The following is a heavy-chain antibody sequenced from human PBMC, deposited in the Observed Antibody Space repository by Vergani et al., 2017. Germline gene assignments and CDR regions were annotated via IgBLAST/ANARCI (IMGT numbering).Heavy chain of an antibody. CDR3: VKDIAASGNYWYFDR. J-gene: IGHJ2*01. V-gene: IGHV3-9*01. CDR1: GFTFSSYG. D-gene: IGHD6-13*01. CDR2: INWNSDSI. Sequence: VQLVESGGGVVQPGRSLRLSCAASGFTFSSYGMHWVRQAPGKGLEWVSGINWNSDSIAYADSVKGRFTISRDNAKNSLYLQMNSLRAEDTALYYCVKDIAASGNYWYFDRWVRGTLVTVSS.